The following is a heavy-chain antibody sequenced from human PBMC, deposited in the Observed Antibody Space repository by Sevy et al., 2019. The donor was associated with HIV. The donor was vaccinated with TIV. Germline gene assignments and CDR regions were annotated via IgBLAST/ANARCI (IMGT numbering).Heavy chain of an antibody. CDR3: ASGAYYYASRTKNFDY. J-gene: IGHJ4*02. D-gene: IGHD3-10*01. CDR1: GFTFSSYG. Sequence: GGSLSLSCAASGFTFSSYGMHWVRQAPGKGLEWVALIWYGGSSKYYADSVKGRFTISTDNSKNRLYLQMNSLRAEDTAGYYCASGAYYYASRTKNFDYWGQGTLVTV. V-gene: IGHV3-33*01. CDR2: IWYGGSSK.